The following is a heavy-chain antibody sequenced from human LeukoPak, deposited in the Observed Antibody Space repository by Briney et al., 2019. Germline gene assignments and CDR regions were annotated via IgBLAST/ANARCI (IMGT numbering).Heavy chain of an antibody. V-gene: IGHV4-39*07. CDR1: GGSISSSSYY. D-gene: IGHD3-10*01. CDR3: ARVAYGSGSRLIDC. CDR2: IYYSGSS. J-gene: IGHJ4*02. Sequence: SETLSLTCSASGGSISSSSYYWGWIRQPPGKGLEWIGSIYYSGSSYYNPSLKSRVTISVDTSKNQFSLKLTSVTAADTAVYYCARVAYGSGSRLIDCWGQGTLVTISS.